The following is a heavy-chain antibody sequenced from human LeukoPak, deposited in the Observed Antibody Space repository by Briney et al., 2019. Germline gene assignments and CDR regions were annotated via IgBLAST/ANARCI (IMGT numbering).Heavy chain of an antibody. CDR2: IYHGGST. CDR3: ASNGHSYDSSGFLDY. CDR1: GGSISSSNW. Sequence: PLETLSLTCAVSGGSISSSNWWSWVRQPPGKGLEWIGEIYHGGSTNYNPSLKSRVTISVDKSKNQFSLQLSSVTAADTAVYYCASNGHSYDSSGFLDYWGQGTLVTVSS. V-gene: IGHV4-4*02. J-gene: IGHJ4*02. D-gene: IGHD3-22*01.